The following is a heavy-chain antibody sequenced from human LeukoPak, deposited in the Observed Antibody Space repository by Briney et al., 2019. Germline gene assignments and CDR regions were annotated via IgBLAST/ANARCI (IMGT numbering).Heavy chain of an antibody. CDR3: AKLRERAWFDP. CDR2: ISGSGGST. V-gene: IGHV3-23*01. CDR1: GFTFSSYA. J-gene: IGHJ5*02. Sequence: GGSLRLSCAASGFTFSSYAMSWVRQAAGKGLEWVSVISGSGGSTYYADSVKGRFTISRDNSKNTLYLQMNSLRAEDTAVYYCAKLRERAWFDPWGQGILVTVSS.